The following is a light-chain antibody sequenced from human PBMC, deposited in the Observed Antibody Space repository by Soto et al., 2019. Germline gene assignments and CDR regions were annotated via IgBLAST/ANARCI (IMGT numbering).Light chain of an antibody. CDR3: QQTYSNLWT. CDR2: AAS. Sequence: DIQLTHSPSSLSSSVGDTVTITCRASQTFSRYLNWYQQKSGTAPKLLIYAASTLHTGVPSRFSGRGSGTDFTLTINNLQREDFADYFCQQTYSNLWTFGQGTKVDIK. V-gene: IGKV1-39*01. J-gene: IGKJ1*01. CDR1: QTFSRY.